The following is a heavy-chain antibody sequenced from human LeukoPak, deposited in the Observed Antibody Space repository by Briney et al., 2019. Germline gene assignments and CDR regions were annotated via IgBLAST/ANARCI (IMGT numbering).Heavy chain of an antibody. J-gene: IGHJ4*02. V-gene: IGHV3-33*01. D-gene: IGHD3-16*02. CDR1: GFSFNTYA. Sequence: GGSLRLFCAASGFSFNTYAMHWVRQPPGQGLEWLALIWHDGSHKFYSNSVRGQFTLSKDNSKNTVSLQMNNLRPEDTAVYYCAREIFVSGSYPDFWGQGTLVTVSS. CDR3: AREIFVSGSYPDF. CDR2: IWHDGSHK.